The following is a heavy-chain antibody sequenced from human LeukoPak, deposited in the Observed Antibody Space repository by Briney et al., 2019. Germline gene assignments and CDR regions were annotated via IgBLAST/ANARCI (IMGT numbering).Heavy chain of an antibody. V-gene: IGHV4-59*01. CDR3: ARDAYSSGYYFFDY. D-gene: IGHD6-19*01. CDR1: GGSITSYY. CDR2: GYYSGTT. J-gene: IGHJ4*02. Sequence: SETLSLTCTVFGGSITSYYWTWVRQPPGKGLEWTGYGYYSGTTNYNPSLKSRVTISVDASKNQFSLKVSSVTAADTAVYHCARDAYSSGYYFFDYWGQGTLVTVSS.